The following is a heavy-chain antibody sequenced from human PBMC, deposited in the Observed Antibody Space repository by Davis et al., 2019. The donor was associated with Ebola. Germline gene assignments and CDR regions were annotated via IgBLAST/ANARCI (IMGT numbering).Heavy chain of an antibody. J-gene: IGHJ4*02. Sequence: SETLSLTCTVSGGSISSSSYYWGWIRQPPGKGLEWIGSIYYSGSTYYNPSLKSRVTISVDTSKNQFSLKLSSVTAADTAVYYCARGGDSSGWYREFDYWGQGTLVTVSS. CDR3: ARGGDSSGWYREFDY. D-gene: IGHD6-19*01. V-gene: IGHV4-39*01. CDR2: IYYSGST. CDR1: GGSISSSSYY.